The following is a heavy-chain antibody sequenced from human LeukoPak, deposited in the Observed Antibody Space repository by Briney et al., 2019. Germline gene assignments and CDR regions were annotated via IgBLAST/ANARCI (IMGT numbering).Heavy chain of an antibody. D-gene: IGHD6-13*01. Sequence: GGSLRLSCVASGFTFSHYAMHWVRQAPGKGLEYVSTINNNGNSASYANSVKGRFTISRDNSKNTLYLQLGNLRAEDMAVYYCARDRVGSSWSEFDYWGQGTLVTVSS. CDR2: INNNGNSA. V-gene: IGHV3-64*01. J-gene: IGHJ4*02. CDR1: GFTFSHYA. CDR3: ARDRVGSSWSEFDY.